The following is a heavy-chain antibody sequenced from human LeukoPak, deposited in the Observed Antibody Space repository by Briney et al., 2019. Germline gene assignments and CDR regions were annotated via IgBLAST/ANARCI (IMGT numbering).Heavy chain of an antibody. CDR2: INSDGSST. J-gene: IGHJ5*02. V-gene: IGHV3-74*01. CDR3: ARDGTYYDFWSGYPDNWFDP. CDR1: GFTFSSYW. D-gene: IGHD3-3*01. Sequence: SGGSLRLSCAASGFTFSSYWMHWVRQAPGKGLVWVSRINSDGSSTSYADSVKGRFTISRDNAKNTLYLQMNSLRAEDTAVYYCARDGTYYDFWSGYPDNWFDPWGQGTLVTVSS.